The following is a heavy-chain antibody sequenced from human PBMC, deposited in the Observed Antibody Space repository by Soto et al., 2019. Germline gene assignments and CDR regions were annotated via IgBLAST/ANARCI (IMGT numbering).Heavy chain of an antibody. V-gene: IGHV1-18*01. J-gene: IGHJ5*02. CDR2: ITGDTLEA. Sequence: QVQLVQSGAEVRKPGASVTVSCKASGYTFNRYAISWLRQAPGQGPEWMGWITGDTLEASYARKFQGRVTLTRNTSTSTVYMELRXLRXXXTXXXYCAXDRPTDHWGQGTLVTVSS. CDR1: GYTFNRYA. CDR3: AXDRPTDH.